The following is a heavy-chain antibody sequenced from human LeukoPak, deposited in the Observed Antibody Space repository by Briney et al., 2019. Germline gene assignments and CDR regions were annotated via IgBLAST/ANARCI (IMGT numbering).Heavy chain of an antibody. J-gene: IGHJ5*02. CDR2: ISYDGSNK. Sequence: GGSLRLSCAASGFTFSSYAMHWVRQAPGKGLEWVAVISYDGSNKYYADSVKGRFTISRDNSKNTLYLQMNGLRAEDTAVYYCAKNYCSSTSCYWFDPWGQGTLVTVSS. CDR3: AKNYCSSTSCYWFDP. V-gene: IGHV3-30*04. CDR1: GFTFSSYA. D-gene: IGHD2-2*01.